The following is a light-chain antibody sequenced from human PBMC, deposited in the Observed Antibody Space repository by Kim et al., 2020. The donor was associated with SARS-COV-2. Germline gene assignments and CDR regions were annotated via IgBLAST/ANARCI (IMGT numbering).Light chain of an antibody. V-gene: IGLV6-57*04. J-gene: IGLJ3*02. CDR1: SGTIGSNF. CDR3: QSFDDDKWV. CDR2: EDD. Sequence: NFMLTQPQSVSESPGKTVTISCTRSSGTIGSNFVQWYQQRPGSAPTIVISEDDQRPSGVPERFSGSIDSSSNSASLTISGLKTEDEADYYCQSFDDDKWVFGGGTQLTVL.